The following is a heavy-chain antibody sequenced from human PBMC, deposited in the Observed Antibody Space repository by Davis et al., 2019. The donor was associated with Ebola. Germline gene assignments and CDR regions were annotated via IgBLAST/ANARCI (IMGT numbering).Heavy chain of an antibody. D-gene: IGHD3-3*01. CDR1: GFTFSSYG. J-gene: IGHJ4*02. CDR3: AKVDGVVTGHY. Sequence: PGGSLRLSCAASGFTFSSYGMHWVRQAPGKGLEWVAVIWYDGSNKYYADSVKGRFTISRDNSKNTLYLQMNSLRAEDTAVYYCAKVDGVVTGHYWGQGTLVTVSS. CDR2: IWYDGSNK. V-gene: IGHV3-30*02.